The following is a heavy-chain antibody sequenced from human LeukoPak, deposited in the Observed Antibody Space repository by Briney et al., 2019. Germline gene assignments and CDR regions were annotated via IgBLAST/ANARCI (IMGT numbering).Heavy chain of an antibody. CDR3: ARGGTGHNWFDP. D-gene: IGHD1-14*01. V-gene: IGHV3-21*01. CDR1: GFTLSSYS. Sequence: GGSLRLSCAASGFTLSSYSMNWVRQAPGKGLEWVSSISSSSSYIYYADSVKGRFTISRDNAKSSLYLQMNSLRAEDTAVYYCARGGTGHNWFDPWGQGTLVTVSS. J-gene: IGHJ5*02. CDR2: ISSSSSYI.